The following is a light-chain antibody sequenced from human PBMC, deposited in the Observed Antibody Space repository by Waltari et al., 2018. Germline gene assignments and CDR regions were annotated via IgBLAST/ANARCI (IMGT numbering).Light chain of an antibody. V-gene: IGLV3-21*04. CDR3: HVWHAALDPGV. CDR2: YDS. CDR1: NIGRYS. Sequence: SYVVTQPPSVSVAPGETARITCGVDNIGRYSVHWYQQRPGQAPILIMRYDSDRPSGIPDRFSGFNSGNTATLTISRVEAGDEADYYCHVWHAALDPGVFGSGTEVTVL. J-gene: IGLJ1*01.